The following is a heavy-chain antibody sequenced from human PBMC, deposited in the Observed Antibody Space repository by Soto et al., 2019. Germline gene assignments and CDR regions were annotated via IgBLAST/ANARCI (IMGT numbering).Heavy chain of an antibody. CDR3: ARHFVAVVIKGWGY. D-gene: IGHD3-10*01. Sequence: PSETLSLTCTVSGVSISSYYWTWIRQPPGTGLEWIGEINHSGSTNYNPSLKSRVTISVDTSKNQFSLKLISVTAADTAVYYCARHFVAVVIKGWGYWGQGKLVTVSS. CDR2: INHSGST. V-gene: IGHV4-34*01. CDR1: GVSISSYY. J-gene: IGHJ4*02.